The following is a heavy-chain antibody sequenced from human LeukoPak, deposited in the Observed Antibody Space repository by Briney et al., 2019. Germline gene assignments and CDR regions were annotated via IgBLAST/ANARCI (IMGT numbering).Heavy chain of an antibody. CDR1: GYTLTELS. J-gene: IGHJ4*02. CDR2: FDPEDGET. CDR3: ASGPWLGGFVVTGLFDY. V-gene: IGHV1-24*01. D-gene: IGHD1-14*01. Sequence: ASVKVSCKVSGYTLTELSMHWVRQAPGKGLEWMGGFDPEDGETIYAQKFQGRVTMTEDTSTDTAYMELSSLRSEDTAVYYCASGPWLGGFVVTGLFDYWGQGALVTVSS.